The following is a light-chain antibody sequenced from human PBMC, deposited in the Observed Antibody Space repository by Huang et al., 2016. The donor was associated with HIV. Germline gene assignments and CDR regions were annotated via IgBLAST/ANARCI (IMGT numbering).Light chain of an antibody. V-gene: IGKV1-39*01. Sequence: DIQMTQSPSSLPASVGARVTITCRASQPISTYVNWYQQRPGKAPKLLIYAASKLQNGVPSRFSGSGSGTDFTLTINSLQPEDFATYYCQQSYSTPPYTFGQGTKLEI. CDR2: AAS. CDR3: QQSYSTPPYT. CDR1: QPISTY. J-gene: IGKJ2*01.